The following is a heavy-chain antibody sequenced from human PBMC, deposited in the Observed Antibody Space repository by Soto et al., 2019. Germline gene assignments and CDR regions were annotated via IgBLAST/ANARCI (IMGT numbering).Heavy chain of an antibody. CDR2: ISYDGSNK. CDR3: AKALSPYSSSWYAFDI. Sequence: GGSLRLSCAASGFTFSSYGMHWVRQAPGKGLEWVAVISYDGSNKYYADSVKGRFTISRENSKNTLYLQMNSLRAEDTAVYYCAKALSPYSSSWYAFDIWGQGTMFTVSS. CDR1: GFTFSSYG. D-gene: IGHD6-13*01. V-gene: IGHV3-30*18. J-gene: IGHJ3*02.